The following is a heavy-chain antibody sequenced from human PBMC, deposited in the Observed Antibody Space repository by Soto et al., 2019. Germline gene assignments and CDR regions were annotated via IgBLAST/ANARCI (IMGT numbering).Heavy chain of an antibody. D-gene: IGHD2-2*01. CDR3: ARARVWSYQYYFDY. J-gene: IGHJ4*02. CDR2: INHSGST. V-gene: IGHV4-34*01. CDR1: GGSMTSGDQY. Sequence: SETLSLTCTVTGGSMTSGDQYWTWIRQPPGKGLEWIGEINHSGSTNYNPSLKSRVTISVDTSKNQFSLKLSSVTAADTAVYYCARARVWSYQYYFDYWGQGTLVTVSS.